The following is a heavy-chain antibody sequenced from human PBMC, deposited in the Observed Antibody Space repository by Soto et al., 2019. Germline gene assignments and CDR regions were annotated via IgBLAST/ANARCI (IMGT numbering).Heavy chain of an antibody. Sequence: PGESLKISCKGSGYSFTSYWIGWVRQMPGKGLEWIGIIYPGDSDTRYSPSFQGQVTISADKSISTAYLQWSSLKASDTAMYYCASTDSYGSHCYGMDVWGQGTTVTVSS. CDR1: GYSFTSYW. J-gene: IGHJ6*02. D-gene: IGHD5-18*01. CDR3: ASTDSYGSHCYGMDV. V-gene: IGHV5-51*01. CDR2: IYPGDSDT.